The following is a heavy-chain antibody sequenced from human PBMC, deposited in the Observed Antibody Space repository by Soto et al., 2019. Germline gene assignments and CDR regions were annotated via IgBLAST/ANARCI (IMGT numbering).Heavy chain of an antibody. D-gene: IGHD2-2*01. CDR2: ITSKSTTI. J-gene: IGHJ5*02. V-gene: IGHV3-48*02. CDR1: GFTFTSYS. CDR3: AREMGACSDSSCYPGPYDT. Sequence: PGGSLRLSCAASGFTFTSYSMNLVRQAPGQGLEWVSYITSKSTTIKYADSVKGRFTVSRDNAKNSLCLQLNSLRDEDAAVYYCAREMGACSDSSCYPGPYDTWGQGTLVTVSS.